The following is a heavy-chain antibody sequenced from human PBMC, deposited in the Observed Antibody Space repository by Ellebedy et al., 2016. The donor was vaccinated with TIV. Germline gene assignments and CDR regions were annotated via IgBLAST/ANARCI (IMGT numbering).Heavy chain of an antibody. CDR3: AKDLLYWSANDD. Sequence: GGSLRLSCVVSGFIFSNYGMHWVRQAPGKGLEWVANIKQDGSEKYYVDSVKGRFTISRDNAKNSLDLQMNNLRAEDTAVYYCAKDLLYWSANDDWGQGTLVTVSS. CDR2: IKQDGSEK. V-gene: IGHV3-7*03. D-gene: IGHD3-3*01. J-gene: IGHJ4*02. CDR1: GFIFSNYG.